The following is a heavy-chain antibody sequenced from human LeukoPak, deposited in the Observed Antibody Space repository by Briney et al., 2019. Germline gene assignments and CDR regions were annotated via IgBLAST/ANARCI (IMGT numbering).Heavy chain of an antibody. CDR2: ICAYNGNT. CDR3: AREISGSIVVVPAAILRALWFDP. CDR1: GYTFTSYG. D-gene: IGHD2-2*02. Sequence: GASVKVSCKASGYTFTSYGISWVRQAPGQGLEWMGWICAYNGNTNYAQKLQGRVTMTTDTSTSTAYMELRSLRSDDTAVYYCAREISGSIVVVPAAILRALWFDPWGQGTLVTVSS. V-gene: IGHV1-18*01. J-gene: IGHJ5*02.